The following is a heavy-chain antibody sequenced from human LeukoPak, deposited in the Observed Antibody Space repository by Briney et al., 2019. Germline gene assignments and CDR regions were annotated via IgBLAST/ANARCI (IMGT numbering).Heavy chain of an antibody. D-gene: IGHD2-2*02. V-gene: IGHV3-23*01. CDR1: GFTFGSYA. Sequence: GESLKISCAASGFTFGSYAINWVRQAPGKGLEWVSAVSGSGESIYYADSVKGRFTISRDNSKNTLYLQMNSLRAEDTAVYYCAKSQTSAISWFDSWGQGTLVTVSS. CDR3: AKSQTSAISWFDS. J-gene: IGHJ5*01. CDR2: VSGSGESI.